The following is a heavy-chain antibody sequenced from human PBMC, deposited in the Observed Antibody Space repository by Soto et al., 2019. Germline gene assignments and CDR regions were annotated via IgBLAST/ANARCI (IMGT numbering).Heavy chain of an antibody. J-gene: IGHJ6*02. Sequence: GGSLRLSCAASGFTFSSYSMNWVRQAPGKGLEWVSSISSSSSYIYYADSVKGRFTISRDNAKNSLYLQMNSLRAEDTAVYYCASFFKVYCGGGCYSNYYYYGMDVWGQGTTVTVSS. CDR2: ISSSSSYI. CDR3: ASFFKVYCGGGCYSNYYYYGMDV. V-gene: IGHV3-21*01. CDR1: GFTFSSYS. D-gene: IGHD2-21*02.